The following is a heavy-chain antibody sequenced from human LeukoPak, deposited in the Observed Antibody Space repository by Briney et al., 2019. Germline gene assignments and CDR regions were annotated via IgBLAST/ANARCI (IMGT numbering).Heavy chain of an antibody. D-gene: IGHD6-19*01. V-gene: IGHV3-21*01. Sequence: PGRSLRLSCAASGFTFSSYSMNWVRQAPGKGLEWVSSISSSSSYIYYADSVKGRFTISRDNAKNSLYLQMNSLRAEDTAVYYCARDGDRLAVAGYDYWGQGTLVTVSS. CDR3: ARDGDRLAVAGYDY. J-gene: IGHJ4*02. CDR2: ISSSSSYI. CDR1: GFTFSSYS.